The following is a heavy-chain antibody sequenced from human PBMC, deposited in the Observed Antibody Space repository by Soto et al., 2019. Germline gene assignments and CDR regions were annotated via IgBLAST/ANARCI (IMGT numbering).Heavy chain of an antibody. CDR1: GGTFSSYA. Sequence: QVQLVQSGAEVKKPGSSVKVSCKASGGTFSSYAISWVRQAPGQGLEWMGGIIPIFGTANYAQKFQGRVRIAADESTSTTYMELRCLRSEDSAVYYCASSTMYYYGSGSYSPYYYYGMDVWGQGTTVTVSS. CDR3: ASSTMYYYGSGSYSPYYYYGMDV. D-gene: IGHD3-10*01. CDR2: IIPIFGTA. V-gene: IGHV1-69*01. J-gene: IGHJ6*02.